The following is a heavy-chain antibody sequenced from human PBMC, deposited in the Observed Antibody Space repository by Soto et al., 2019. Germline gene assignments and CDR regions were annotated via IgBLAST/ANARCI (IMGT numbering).Heavy chain of an antibody. CDR3: ARDQTDSGGYSDS. Sequence: GGSLRLSCEGSGFPFRSYGIQWVRQAPGKGLEWLGLIWNDGSHAYYADSVKGRFTISRDNSKNTAFLQVSNLRAEDTAVYFCARDQTDSGGYSDSWGQGTLVTVSS. J-gene: IGHJ4*02. D-gene: IGHD2-15*01. CDR2: IWNDGSHA. V-gene: IGHV3-33*01. CDR1: GFPFRSYG.